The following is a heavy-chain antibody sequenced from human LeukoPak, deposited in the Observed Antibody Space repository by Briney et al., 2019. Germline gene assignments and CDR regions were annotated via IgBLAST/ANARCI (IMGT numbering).Heavy chain of an antibody. V-gene: IGHV4-34*01. Sequence: SETLSLTCAVYGGSFSGYYWSWIRQPPGMGLEWIGEINHSGSTNYSPSLKSRVTISVDTSKNQFSLKLSSVTAADTAVYYCARGSSERRAFDIWGQGTMVTVSS. CDR1: GGSFSGYY. J-gene: IGHJ3*02. CDR3: ARGSSERRAFDI. D-gene: IGHD1-1*01. CDR2: INHSGST.